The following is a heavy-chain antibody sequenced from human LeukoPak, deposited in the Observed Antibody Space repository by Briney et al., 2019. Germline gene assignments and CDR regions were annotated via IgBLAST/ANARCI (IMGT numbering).Heavy chain of an antibody. J-gene: IGHJ5*02. CDR1: GFTFSSYA. CDR3: ARDQRSESYYPWGWFDP. CDR2: ISGSGGST. Sequence: TGGSLRLSCAASGFTFSSYAMSWVRQAPGKGLEWVSAISGSGGSTYYADSVKGRFTISRDNSKNTLYLQMNSLRPEDTAVYYCARDQRSESYYPWGWFDPWGQGTLVTVSS. V-gene: IGHV3-23*01. D-gene: IGHD1-26*01.